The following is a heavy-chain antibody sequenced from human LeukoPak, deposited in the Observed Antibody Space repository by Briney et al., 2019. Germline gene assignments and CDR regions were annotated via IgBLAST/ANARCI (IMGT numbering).Heavy chain of an antibody. CDR2: ISGSGGST. J-gene: IGHJ4*02. CDR3: AKSPSNIVVVPAAIGFDY. V-gene: IGHV3-23*01. CDR1: GFTFSSYA. Sequence: GGSLRLSCAASGFTFSSYAMSWVRQAPGKGLEWVSAISGSGGSTYYADSVKGRFTISRDNSKNTLYLQMNSLRAEDTAVYYCAKSPSNIVVVPAAIGFDYWGQGTLVTVSS. D-gene: IGHD2-2*02.